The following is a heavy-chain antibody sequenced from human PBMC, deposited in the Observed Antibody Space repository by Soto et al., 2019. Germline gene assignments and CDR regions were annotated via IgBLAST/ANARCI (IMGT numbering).Heavy chain of an antibody. J-gene: IGHJ4*02. Sequence: GGSLRLSCAASGLSVSNNYMTWFRQAPGKGLEWVSVTHSGGTTDYRDSVKGRFFISRDNVKNTLDLQMSSLRAEDTAFYFCARAAAGGPFDYWGPGTLVTVSS. D-gene: IGHD6-13*01. CDR2: THSGGTT. CDR3: ARAAAGGPFDY. CDR1: GLSVSNNY. V-gene: IGHV3-66*01.